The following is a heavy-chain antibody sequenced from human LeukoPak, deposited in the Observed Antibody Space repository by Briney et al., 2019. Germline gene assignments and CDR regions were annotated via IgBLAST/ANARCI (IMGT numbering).Heavy chain of an antibody. V-gene: IGHV3-23*01. Sequence: GGSLRLSCAASGFSFSTYVMVWVRQAPGKRLEWVSAISSGGVSTYCADSVKGRFTISRDNSKNTLYLQMNSLRPEDTAVYFCAKDGASGWSNWFDPWGQGTLVTVSS. D-gene: IGHD6-19*01. CDR2: ISSGGVST. J-gene: IGHJ5*02. CDR3: AKDGASGWSNWFDP. CDR1: GFSFSTYV.